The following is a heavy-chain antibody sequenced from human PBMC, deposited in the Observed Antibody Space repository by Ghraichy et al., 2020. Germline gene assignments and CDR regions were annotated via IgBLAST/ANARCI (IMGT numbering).Heavy chain of an antibody. J-gene: IGHJ5*02. Sequence: GGSLRLSCAASGFTFSSYWMSWVRQAPGKGLEWVANIKQDGSEKYYVDSVKGRFTISRDNAKNSLYLQMNSLRAEDTAVYYCAREWRIAAAGWFDPWGQGTLVTVSS. D-gene: IGHD6-13*01. CDR2: IKQDGSEK. V-gene: IGHV3-7*01. CDR3: AREWRIAAAGWFDP. CDR1: GFTFSSYW.